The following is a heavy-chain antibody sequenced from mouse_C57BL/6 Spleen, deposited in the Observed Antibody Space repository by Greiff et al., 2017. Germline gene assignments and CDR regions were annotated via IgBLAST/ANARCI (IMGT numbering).Heavy chain of an antibody. J-gene: IGHJ4*01. Sequence: VKLMESGAELVRPGTSVKVSCKASGYAFTNYMIEWVKQRPGQGLEWIGVINPGSGGTNYNEKFKGKATLTADKSSSTAYMQLSSLTSEDSAVYFCARSPSITTVVATYAMDYWGQGTSVTVSS. CDR2: INPGSGGT. CDR3: ARSPSITTVVATYAMDY. CDR1: GYAFTNYM. V-gene: IGHV1-54*01. D-gene: IGHD1-1*01.